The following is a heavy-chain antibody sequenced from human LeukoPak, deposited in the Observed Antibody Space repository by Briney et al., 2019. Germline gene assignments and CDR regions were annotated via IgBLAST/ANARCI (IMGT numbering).Heavy chain of an antibody. D-gene: IGHD6-25*01. J-gene: IGHJ6*03. CDR1: GGTFSSYA. CDR2: IIPIFGTA. CDR3: ARGAAGGVDYYYIDV. V-gene: IGHV1-69*05. Sequence: GASVKVSCKASGGTFSSYAISWVRQAPGQGLEWMGGIIPIFGTANYAQKFQGRVTITTDESTSTAYMELSSLRSEDTAVYYCARGAAGGVDYYYIDVWGKGTTVTVSS.